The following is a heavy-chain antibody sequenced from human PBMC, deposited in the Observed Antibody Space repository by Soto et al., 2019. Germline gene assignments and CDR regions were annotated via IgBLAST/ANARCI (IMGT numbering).Heavy chain of an antibody. CDR2: INHSGST. CDR3: ARGRITMVRGVPTYYFDY. Sequence: PSATLSLTCAVSGGSFSGYYWSWIRQPPGKGLEWFGEINHSGSTNYNPSLKRRVTISVDTSKNQFSLKLSSVTAANTAVYYCARGRITMVRGVPTYYFDYWGQGTLVTVSS. D-gene: IGHD3-10*01. J-gene: IGHJ4*02. V-gene: IGHV4-34*01. CDR1: GGSFSGYY.